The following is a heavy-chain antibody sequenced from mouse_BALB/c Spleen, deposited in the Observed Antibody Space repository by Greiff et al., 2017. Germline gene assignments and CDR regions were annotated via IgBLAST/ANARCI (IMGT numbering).Heavy chain of an antibody. V-gene: IGHV7-3*02. J-gene: IGHJ4*01. CDR2: IRNKANGYTT. CDR3: ARTGGAMDY. Sequence: EVKLVESGGGLVQPGGSLRLSCATSGFTFTDYYMSWVRQPPGKALEWLGFIRNKANGYTTEYSASVKGRFTISRDNSQSILYLQMNTLRAEDSATYYCARTGGAMDYWGQGTSVTVSS. CDR1: GFTFTDYY.